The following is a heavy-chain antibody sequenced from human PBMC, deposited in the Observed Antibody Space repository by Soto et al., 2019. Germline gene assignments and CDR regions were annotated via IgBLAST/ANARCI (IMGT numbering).Heavy chain of an antibody. CDR3: ARHGDYCDY. CDR1: GFTFSSYG. V-gene: IGHV3-33*03. D-gene: IGHD4-17*01. J-gene: IGHJ4*02. Sequence: QVQLVESGGGVVQPGRSLRLSCAASGFTFSSYGMHWVRQAPGKGLEWVAVIWYDGSNKYYADSVKGRFTSSRDNSKNTLYLQMNSLRAEDTAVYYCARHGDYCDYWGQGTLVTVSS. CDR2: IWYDGSNK.